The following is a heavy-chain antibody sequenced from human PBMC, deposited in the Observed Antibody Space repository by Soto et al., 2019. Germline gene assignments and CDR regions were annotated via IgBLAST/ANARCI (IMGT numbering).Heavy chain of an antibody. CDR1: GFTFSNVW. D-gene: IGHD2-15*01. J-gene: IGHJ4*02. Sequence: EVQLVESGGGLVKPGGSLSLSCAASGFTFSNVWMSWVRQAPGKGLEWVGRIKRRADGGITDYATPVRGRLTVSRDDSKNTLYLQMNSLKTEDTAVYYCTAGYCSGGSCYSVVYWGQGTLVTVSS. V-gene: IGHV3-15*01. CDR2: IKRRADGGIT. CDR3: TAGYCSGGSCYSVVY.